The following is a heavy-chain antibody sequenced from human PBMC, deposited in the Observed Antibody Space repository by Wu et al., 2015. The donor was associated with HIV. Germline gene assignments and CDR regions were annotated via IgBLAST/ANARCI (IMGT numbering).Heavy chain of an antibody. J-gene: IGHJ4*02. V-gene: IGHV1-69*13. CDR3: VCREGSENLVCFWTF. Sequence: QVLLVQSGAELKKPGSSVKVSCKTSGDSFNKYGFSWVRQAPGQGLEWMGRILPMFGTTNYAQKFQGRVTITADESTSTIYMELKSLRSEDSAVFFCVCREGSENLVCFWTFWGLGNAGHRLL. D-gene: IGHD3/OR15-3a*01. CDR2: ILPMFGTT. CDR1: GDSFNKYG.